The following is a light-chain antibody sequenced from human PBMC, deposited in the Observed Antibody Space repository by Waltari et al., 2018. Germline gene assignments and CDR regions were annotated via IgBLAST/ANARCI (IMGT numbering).Light chain of an antibody. Sequence: DIQMTQSPSSLSASVGDRVTITCRTRQSISNYLNWYQQKPGKAPKVLIYAASSLQSGVPSRFSGSGSGTDFTLTISTLQPEDSATYYCQQSHSSPRTFGQGTKVEIK. V-gene: IGKV1-39*01. CDR1: QSISNY. CDR3: QQSHSSPRT. J-gene: IGKJ1*01. CDR2: AAS.